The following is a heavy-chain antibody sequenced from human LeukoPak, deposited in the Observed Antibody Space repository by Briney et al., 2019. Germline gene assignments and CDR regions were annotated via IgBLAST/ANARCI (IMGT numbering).Heavy chain of an antibody. J-gene: IGHJ6*03. V-gene: IGHV3-48*04. CDR1: GFTFSWST. D-gene: IGHD6-6*01. CDR3: AREWHSSSSRIEYYYYMDV. CDR2: ISSSSSTI. Sequence: SGGSLRLSCVVSGFTFSWSTMTWVRQAPGKGLEWVSYISSSSSTIYYADSVKGRFTIFRDNAKNSLYLQMNSLRAEDTAVYYCAREWHSSSSRIEYYYYMDVWGKGTTVTVSS.